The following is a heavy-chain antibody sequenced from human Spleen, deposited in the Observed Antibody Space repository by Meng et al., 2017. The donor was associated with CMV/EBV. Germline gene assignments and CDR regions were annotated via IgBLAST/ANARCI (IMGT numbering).Heavy chain of an antibody. J-gene: IGHJ6*02. Sequence: GGSLRLSCAASGFTFSSYWMRWVRQAPGKGLVWVSRINSDGSSTSYADSVKGRFTISRDNAKNTLYLQMNSLRAEDTAVYYCARAGYCSSTSCYTESGYGMDVWGQGTTVTVSS. CDR3: ARAGYCSSTSCYTESGYGMDV. CDR2: INSDGSST. CDR1: GFTFSSYW. D-gene: IGHD2-2*02. V-gene: IGHV3-74*01.